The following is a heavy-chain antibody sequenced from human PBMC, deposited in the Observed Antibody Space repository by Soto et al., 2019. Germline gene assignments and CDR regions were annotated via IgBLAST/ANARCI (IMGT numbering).Heavy chain of an antibody. CDR2: IYYSGNT. CDR3: ARDSPYYSGMDV. J-gene: IGHJ6*02. CDR1: GGSISSGGYY. V-gene: IGHV4-31*02. Sequence: SETLSLTCTVSGGSISSGGYYWSWIRQHPGKGLVWIGYIYYSGNTYYNPSLKSRITISVDMSKNQVSLRLTSVTAADTAVYYCARDSPYYSGMDVWGQGTTVTVSS.